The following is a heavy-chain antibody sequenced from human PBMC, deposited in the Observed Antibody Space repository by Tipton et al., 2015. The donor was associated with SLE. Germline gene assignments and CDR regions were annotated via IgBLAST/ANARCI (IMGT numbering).Heavy chain of an antibody. CDR3: ARGGYYYGSIDAVDI. J-gene: IGHJ3*02. CDR2: IYHSGNT. V-gene: IGHV4-38-2*01. D-gene: IGHD3-10*01. CDR1: GFSIRIGYY. Sequence: TLSLTCAASGFSIRIGYYLGWLRQPPGKGLAWIGTIYHSGNTYYNPSLKSRLTLSVDTSKNQFSLKLISVTAADTAVYYCARGGYYYGSIDAVDIWGQGTMVTVSS.